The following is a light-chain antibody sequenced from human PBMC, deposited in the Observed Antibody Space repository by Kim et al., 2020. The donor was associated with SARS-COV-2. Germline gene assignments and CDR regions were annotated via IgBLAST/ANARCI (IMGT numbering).Light chain of an antibody. V-gene: IGLV3-19*01. CDR2: GKN. CDR3: NSRDSSGPVV. Sequence: ALGQTVMITCQGDSLRSYYASWYQQKPGQAPVLVIYGKNNRPSGIPDRFSGSSSGNTASLTITGAQAEDEADYYCNSRDSSGPVVFGGGTQLTVL. J-gene: IGLJ2*01. CDR1: SLRSYY.